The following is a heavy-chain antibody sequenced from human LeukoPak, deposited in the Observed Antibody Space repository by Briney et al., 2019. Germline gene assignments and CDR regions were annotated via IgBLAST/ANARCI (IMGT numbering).Heavy chain of an antibody. CDR1: GFTFSSYG. J-gene: IGHJ4*02. CDR3: ARAPLRYFDWLQNYYFDY. D-gene: IGHD3-9*01. V-gene: IGHV3-33*01. CDR2: IWYDGSNK. Sequence: GGSLRLSCAASGFTFSSYGMHWVRQAPGKGLEWVAVIWYDGSNKYYADSVKGRFTISRDNSKNTLYLQMNSLRAEDTAVYYCARAPLRYFDWLQNYYFDYWGQGTLVTVSS.